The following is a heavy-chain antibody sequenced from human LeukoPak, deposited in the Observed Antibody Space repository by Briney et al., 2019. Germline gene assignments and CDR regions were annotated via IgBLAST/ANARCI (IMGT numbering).Heavy chain of an antibody. J-gene: IGHJ2*01. CDR1: GGSISSGGYY. Sequence: SETLSLTCTVSGGSISSGGYYWSWIRQPPGRGLEWIWDIYHSGSTYYNPSLKSRVTISVDRSKNQFSLKLSSVTAADTAVYYCASALYYDFWSEPYWYFDLWGRGTLVTVSS. D-gene: IGHD3-3*01. V-gene: IGHV4-30-2*01. CDR2: IYHSGST. CDR3: ASALYYDFWSEPYWYFDL.